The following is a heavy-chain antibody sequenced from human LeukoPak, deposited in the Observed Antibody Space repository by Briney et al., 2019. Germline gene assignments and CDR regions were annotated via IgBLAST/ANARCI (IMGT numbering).Heavy chain of an antibody. CDR3: ARASYYGSEIDS. CDR1: GYTFTAYY. CDR2: INPNSGGT. D-gene: IGHD3-10*01. V-gene: IGHV1-2*06. J-gene: IGHJ4*02. Sequence: GASVKVSCKASGYTFTAYYMHWVRRAPGQGLEWVGRINPNSGGTNFAQKFQGRVTMTRDTSISTAYMELSRLRSDDTAVYCCARASYYGSEIDSWGQGTLVTVSS.